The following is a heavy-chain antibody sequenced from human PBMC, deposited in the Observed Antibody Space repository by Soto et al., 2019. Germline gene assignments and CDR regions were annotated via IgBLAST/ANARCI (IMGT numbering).Heavy chain of an antibody. CDR1: GGSISSSSYY. CDR2: IYYSGST. CDR3: ARLMYYYDSSGYYPAVDY. Sequence: SSETLSLTCTVSGGSISSSSYYWGWIRQPPGKGLEWIGSIYYSGSTYYNPSLKSRVTISVDTSKNQFSLKLSSVTAADTAVYYCARLMYYYDSSGYYPAVDYWGQGTLVTVSS. D-gene: IGHD3-22*01. J-gene: IGHJ4*02. V-gene: IGHV4-39*01.